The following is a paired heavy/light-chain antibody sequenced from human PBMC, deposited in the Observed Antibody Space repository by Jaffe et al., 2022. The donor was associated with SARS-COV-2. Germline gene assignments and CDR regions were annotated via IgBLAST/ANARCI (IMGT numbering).Light chain of an antibody. Sequence: QSVLTQPPSVSAAPGQKVTISCSGSSSNIGNNYVSWYQQLPGTAPKLLIYENNKRPSGIPDRFSGSKSGTSATLGITGLQTGDEADYYCGTWDSSLSEVVFGGGTKLTVL. V-gene: IGLV1-51*02. CDR3: GTWDSSLSEVV. CDR1: SSNIGNNY. J-gene: IGLJ2*01. CDR2: ENN.
Heavy chain of an antibody. CDR2: IYHSGNT. J-gene: IGHJ4*02. D-gene: IGHD6-13*01. V-gene: IGHV4-4*02. CDR1: GGSISSNRW. Sequence: QVQLQESGPGLVKPSGTLSLTCGVSGGSISSNRWWSWVRQPPGKGLEWIGEIYHSGNTNYKPSLKSRVIISVDKPKNQFSLKLRSVTAADTAVYYCATRLDGSSWFNWGQGTLVTVSS. CDR3: ATRLDGSSWFN.